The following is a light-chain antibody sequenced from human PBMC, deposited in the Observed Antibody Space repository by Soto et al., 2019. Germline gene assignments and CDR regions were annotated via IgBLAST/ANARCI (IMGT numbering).Light chain of an antibody. CDR3: CSHARSSTFEV. J-gene: IGLJ1*01. V-gene: IGLV2-23*02. Sequence: QCALTQPASVSAAAGEAITISCTGTSSDVGSYNLVSWYQQHPGEAPKLMIYEVNKRPSGLSYRFSGSKSGSTASLTISGLQAEDEADYYFCSHARSSTFEVFETGTKVTVL. CDR2: EVN. CDR1: SSDVGSYNL.